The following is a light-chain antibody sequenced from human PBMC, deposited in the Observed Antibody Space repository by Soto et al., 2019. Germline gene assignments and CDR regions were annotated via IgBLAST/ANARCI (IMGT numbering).Light chain of an antibody. CDR3: QQYGGAPPEYP. CDR1: QTVSGSH. Sequence: IVLTQSPGTLSLSPGERATLSCRASQTVSGSHLAWYQQKPGQAPRLIIYGASTRPTGIPDRFSGSGSGTDLTLTLTRLETEDFAVYYCQQYGGAPPEYPFGQGTKLEIK. CDR2: GAS. V-gene: IGKV3-20*01. J-gene: IGKJ2*01.